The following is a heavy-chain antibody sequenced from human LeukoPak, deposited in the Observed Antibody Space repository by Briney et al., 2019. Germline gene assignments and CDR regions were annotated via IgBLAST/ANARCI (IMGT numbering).Heavy chain of an antibody. V-gene: IGHV1-18*01. D-gene: IGHD1-26*01. Sequence: ASVKVSCKASGYTFTSYGISWVRQAPGRGLEWMGWISAYNGNTNYAQKLQGRVTMTTDTSTSTAYMELRSLRSDDTAVYYCARCGYIVGATLADYWGQGTLVTVSS. CDR3: ARCGYIVGATLADY. J-gene: IGHJ4*02. CDR1: GYTFTSYG. CDR2: ISAYNGNT.